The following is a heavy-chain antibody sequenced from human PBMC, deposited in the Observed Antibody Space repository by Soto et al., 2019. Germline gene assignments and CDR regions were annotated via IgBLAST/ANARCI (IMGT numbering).Heavy chain of an antibody. CDR2: RNPDSGST. D-gene: IGHD3-3*01. V-gene: IGHV1-8*01. J-gene: IGHJ4*02. Sequence: QVQLVQSGAEVKKPGASVKVSCKTSGYNFTSYDLSWVRQAAGQGLEWMGWRNPDSGSTGYAQNFQSRVTMIRNTAMSTAYIELSSLRSEDTAVYYCARVSRGPITTFGVIIRYYFDPWGQGTLVTVSS. CDR3: ARVSRGPITTFGVIIRYYFDP. CDR1: GYNFTSYD.